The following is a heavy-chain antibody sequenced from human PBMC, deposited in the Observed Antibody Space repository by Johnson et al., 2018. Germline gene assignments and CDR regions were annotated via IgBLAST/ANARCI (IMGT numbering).Heavy chain of an antibody. D-gene: IGHD2-2*01. V-gene: IGHV3-30*03. Sequence: QVQLLESGGGVVQPGRSLRLSCAASGFTFSSYGMHWVRQAPGKGLEWVAVISYDGSNKYYADSVKGRFTISRDNSKNTLYLQMNSLRAEDTAVYYCASDRHYQGYYYYMDVWGKGTTVTVSS. CDR2: ISYDGSNK. CDR3: ASDRHYQGYYYYMDV. J-gene: IGHJ6*03. CDR1: GFTFSSYG.